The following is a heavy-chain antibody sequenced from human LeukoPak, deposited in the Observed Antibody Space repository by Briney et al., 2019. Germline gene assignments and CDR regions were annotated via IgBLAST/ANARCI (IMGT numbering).Heavy chain of an antibody. D-gene: IGHD4-17*01. CDR1: GYTFTSCD. CDR2: MNPNSSNT. CDR3: TRGSNGRRDY. V-gene: IGHV1-8*01. Sequence: GAPVKASDSASGYTFTSCDINGVRQATGQGLEWMGWMNPNSSNTGYGHSFQGRITMTRDISIGTAYMELSNLTSEDTAIYYCTRGSNGRRDYWGQGTLVTVSA. J-gene: IGHJ4*02.